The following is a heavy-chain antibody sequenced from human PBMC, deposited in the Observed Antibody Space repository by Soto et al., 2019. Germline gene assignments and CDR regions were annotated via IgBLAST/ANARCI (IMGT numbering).Heavy chain of an antibody. CDR2: ISGYNGNT. CDR3: ARVDYYDSSGYYGY. V-gene: IGHV1-18*04. CDR1: GYTFTIYG. Sequence: QVQLVQSGAEXXXXXXXVKVSCKAXGYTFTIYGISWVRQAPGQGLEWMGWISGYNGNTDYAQNLQDRVTLTTDASTSSVYMELRSLRSDDTAVYYCARVDYYDSSGYYGYWGQGTLITVSS. J-gene: IGHJ4*02. D-gene: IGHD3-22*01.